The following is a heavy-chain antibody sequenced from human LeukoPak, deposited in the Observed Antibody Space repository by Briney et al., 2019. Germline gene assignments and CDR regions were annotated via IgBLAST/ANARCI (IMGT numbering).Heavy chain of an antibody. Sequence: SVKVSXKASGGTFSSYAISWVRQAPGQGLEWMGGIIPIFGTANYAQKFQGRVTITADESTSTAYMELSSLRSEDTAVYYCASCIAAAYNWFDPWGQGTLVTVSS. V-gene: IGHV1-69*13. D-gene: IGHD6-13*01. CDR2: IIPIFGTA. CDR1: GGTFSSYA. J-gene: IGHJ5*02. CDR3: ASCIAAAYNWFDP.